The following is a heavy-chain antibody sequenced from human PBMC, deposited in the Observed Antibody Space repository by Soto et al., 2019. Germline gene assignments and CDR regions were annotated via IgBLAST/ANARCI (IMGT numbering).Heavy chain of an antibody. Sequence: PSETLSPTCTVSGGSMSSYYWTWLRQSPGRGLEWIGYISYSGSTYYNPSLKSRVTISADTSKNQFSLRMNSMIAADTAVYYCARADPDASVGYWGQGTLVTVSS. J-gene: IGHJ4*02. CDR2: ISYSGST. CDR3: ARADPDASVGY. V-gene: IGHV4-59*01. CDR1: GGSMSSYY. D-gene: IGHD2-15*01.